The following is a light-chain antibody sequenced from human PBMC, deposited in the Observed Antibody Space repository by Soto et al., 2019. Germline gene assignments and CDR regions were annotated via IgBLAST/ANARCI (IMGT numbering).Light chain of an antibody. V-gene: IGLV4-60*03. CDR1: SGHSSYI. Sequence: QPVLTQSSSASASLGSSVKLTCTLSSGHSSYIIAWHQQQPGKAPRYLMKLEGSGSYNKGSGVPDRFLGSSSGADRYLTISNLQSEDEADYYCETWDSNTRVFGTGTKLTVL. CDR2: LEGSGSY. CDR3: ETWDSNTRV. J-gene: IGLJ1*01.